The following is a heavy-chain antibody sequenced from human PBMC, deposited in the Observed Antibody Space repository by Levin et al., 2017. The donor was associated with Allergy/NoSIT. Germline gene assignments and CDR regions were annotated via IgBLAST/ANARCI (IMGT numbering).Heavy chain of an antibody. Sequence: PGESLKISCAASGFTFSNYSMNWVRQAPGKGLEWVSSISSSSSYIYYADSVKGRFTISRDNAKNSLYLQMNSLRAEDTAVYYCARVFGYSSGWYYPDYWGQGTLVTVSS. CDR2: ISSSSSYI. J-gene: IGHJ4*02. D-gene: IGHD6-19*01. CDR3: ARVFGYSSGWYYPDY. CDR1: GFTFSNYS. V-gene: IGHV3-21*01.